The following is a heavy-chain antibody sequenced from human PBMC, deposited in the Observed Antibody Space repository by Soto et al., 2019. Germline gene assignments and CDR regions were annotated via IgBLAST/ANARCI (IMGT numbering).Heavy chain of an antibody. J-gene: IGHJ5*02. CDR3: ARGFGVLRYFDWLFPPFDP. CDR2: IYYSGST. V-gene: IGHV4-30-4*02. CDR1: GGSISSGDYY. Sequence: PSETLSLTCTVSGGSISSGDYYWSWIRQPPGKGLEWIGYIYYSGSTYYNPSLKSRVTISVDTSKNQFSLKLSSVTAADTAVYYCARGFGVLRYFDWLFPPFDPWGQGTLVTVSS. D-gene: IGHD3-9*01.